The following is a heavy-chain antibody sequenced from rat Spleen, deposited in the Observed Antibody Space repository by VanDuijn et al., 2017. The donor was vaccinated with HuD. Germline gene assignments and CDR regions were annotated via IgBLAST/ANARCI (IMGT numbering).Heavy chain of an antibody. CDR2: MWYDGDT. CDR1: GFSLTSYS. V-gene: IGHV2-63*01. J-gene: IGHJ4*01. CDR3: TRDFNYGGYSVMDA. Sequence: QVQLKESGPGLVQPSETLSLTCTVSGFSLTSYSVSWVRQPSGKGPEWMGRMWYDGDTAYNSALKSRLSISRDTSKNQVFLKMNSLQTDDTGTYYCTRDFNYGGYSVMDAWCQGASVTVSS. D-gene: IGHD1-11*01.